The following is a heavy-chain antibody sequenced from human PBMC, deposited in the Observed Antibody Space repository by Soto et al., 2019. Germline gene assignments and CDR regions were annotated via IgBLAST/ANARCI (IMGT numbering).Heavy chain of an antibody. CDR3: ATPTRVGATGYYYGMDV. Sequence: PSETLSLTCTVSGGSIGSSSSYWGWIRQPPGKGLEWIANIYYSGSPYYNPSLKSRVTISVDTSKNQFSPKLSYVTAADTAVYYSATPTRVGATGYYYGMDVGGQGPTGTVS. J-gene: IGHJ6*02. CDR2: IYYSGSP. D-gene: IGHD1-26*01. CDR1: GGSIGSSSSY. V-gene: IGHV4-39*01.